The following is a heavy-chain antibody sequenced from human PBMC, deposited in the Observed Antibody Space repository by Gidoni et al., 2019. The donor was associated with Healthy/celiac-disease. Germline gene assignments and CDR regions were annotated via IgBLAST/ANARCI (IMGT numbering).Heavy chain of an antibody. D-gene: IGHD6-13*01. V-gene: IGHV4-31*03. Sequence: QVQLQESGPGLVKPSQTLSLTCTVSGGSIRSGGYYWSWIRQNPGKSLAWIGYIYYSGSTYYNPSLKSRVTISVDTSKNQFSLKLSSVTAADTAVYYCASGIAAAGTYYYYYGMDVWGQGTTVTVSS. CDR1: GGSIRSGGYY. J-gene: IGHJ6*02. CDR2: IYYSGST. CDR3: ASGIAAAGTYYYYYGMDV.